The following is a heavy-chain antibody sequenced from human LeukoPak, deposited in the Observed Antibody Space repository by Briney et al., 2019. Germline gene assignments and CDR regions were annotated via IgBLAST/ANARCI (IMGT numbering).Heavy chain of an antibody. D-gene: IGHD3-3*01. CDR3: AKDTSYDFWSGDYGMDV. J-gene: IGHJ6*02. CDR2: FRGSGGST. V-gene: IGHV3-23*01. CDR1: GFPLSSYP. Sequence: GGSLRLSFAAPGFPLSSYPMSWVRQARGKGLEWVQAFRGSGGSTYYADSVKGRFTISRDNSKNTLYLQMNSLRAEDTAVYYCAKDTSYDFWSGDYGMDVWGQGTTVTVSS.